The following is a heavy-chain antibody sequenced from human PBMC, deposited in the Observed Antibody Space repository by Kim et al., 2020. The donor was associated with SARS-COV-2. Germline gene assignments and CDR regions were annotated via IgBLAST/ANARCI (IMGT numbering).Heavy chain of an antibody. J-gene: IGHJ4*02. CDR3: ARRGSGYDWNFDY. D-gene: IGHD5-12*01. Sequence: AQKFQGRVTRTRNTSRSTAYMELSNLRSEDPAVYYCARRGSGYDWNFDYWGQGTLVTVSS. V-gene: IGHV1-8*01.